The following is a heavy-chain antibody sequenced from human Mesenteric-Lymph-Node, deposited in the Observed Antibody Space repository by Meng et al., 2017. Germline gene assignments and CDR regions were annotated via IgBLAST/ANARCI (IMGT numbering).Heavy chain of an antibody. Sequence: QVQLQESGPGLVKPSQTLSLPCTFSGGSISSGGHSWSWIRQHPGKGLEWIAYIYYSGSTYYNPSLKSRVILSVDTSKNQFSLKLSSVTAADTAVYYCARVDSSGYFLDYWGQGTLVTVS. CDR3: ARVDSSGYFLDY. CDR1: GGSISSGGHS. J-gene: IGHJ4*01. D-gene: IGHD3-22*01. CDR2: IYYSGST. V-gene: IGHV4-31*03.